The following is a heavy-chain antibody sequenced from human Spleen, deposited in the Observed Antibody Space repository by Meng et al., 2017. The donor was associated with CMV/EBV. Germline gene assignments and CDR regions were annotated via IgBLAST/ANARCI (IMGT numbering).Heavy chain of an antibody. Sequence: GESLKISCAASGFTFSSYSMNWVRQAPGKGLEWVSVIYSGGSTDYADSVKGRFTISRDNSNNTVYLQMNSLRDEDTAVYYCARDRGSDPLVDWGQGTLVTVSS. V-gene: IGHV3-53*01. D-gene: IGHD3-16*01. CDR1: GFTFSSYS. J-gene: IGHJ4*02. CDR2: IYSGGST. CDR3: ARDRGSDPLVD.